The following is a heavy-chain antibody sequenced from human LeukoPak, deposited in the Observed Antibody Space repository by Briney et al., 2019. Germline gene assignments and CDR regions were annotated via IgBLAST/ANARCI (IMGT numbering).Heavy chain of an antibody. J-gene: IGHJ3*02. CDR3: AKDFPYCSGGSCYRMGGAFDI. V-gene: IGHV3-23*01. CDR2: ISGSGGST. D-gene: IGHD2-15*01. Sequence: PGGSLRLSCAASGFTFSSYGMSWVRQAPGKGLEWVSAISGSGGSTYYADSVKGRFTISRDNSKNTLYLQMNSLRAEDTAVYYCAKDFPYCSGGSCYRMGGAFDIWGQGTMVTVSS. CDR1: GFTFSSYG.